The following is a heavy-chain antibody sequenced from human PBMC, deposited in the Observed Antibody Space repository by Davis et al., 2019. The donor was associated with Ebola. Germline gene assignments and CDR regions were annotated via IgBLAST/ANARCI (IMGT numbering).Heavy chain of an antibody. J-gene: IGHJ5*02. V-gene: IGHV7-4-1*02. CDR1: GYTFTSYA. CDR3: ARLGEKFVVLGWFDP. D-gene: IGHD2-15*01. Sequence: ASVKVSCKASGYTFTSYAMNWVRQAPGQGLEWMGWINTNTGNPTYAQGFTGRFVFSLDHSVSTAYLQISSLKAEDTAVYYCARLGEKFVVLGWFDPWGQGTLVTVSS. CDR2: INTNTGNP.